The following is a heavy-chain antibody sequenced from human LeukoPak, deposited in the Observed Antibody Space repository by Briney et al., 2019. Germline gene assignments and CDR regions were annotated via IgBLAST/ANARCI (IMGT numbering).Heavy chain of an antibody. CDR3: ASCLRHGYYYYMDV. Sequence: GGSLRLSCAASGFTFSSYSMNWVRQAPGKGLEWVSYISSSSSTIYYADSVKGRFTISRDNAKNTLYLQMNSLRAEDTAVYYCASCLRHGYYYYMDVWGTGTTVTVSS. CDR2: ISSSSSTI. V-gene: IGHV3-48*04. D-gene: IGHD5/OR15-5a*01. CDR1: GFTFSSYS. J-gene: IGHJ6*03.